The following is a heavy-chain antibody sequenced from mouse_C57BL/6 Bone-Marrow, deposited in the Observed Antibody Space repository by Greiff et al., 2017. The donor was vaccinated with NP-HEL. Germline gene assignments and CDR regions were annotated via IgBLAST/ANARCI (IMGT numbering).Heavy chain of an antibody. D-gene: IGHD1-1*01. CDR3: ASPPYYGSSYGYFDV. Sequence: DVKLVESGAELVRPGSSVKMSCKTSGYTFTSYGINWVKQRPGQGLEWIGYIYIGNGYTEYNEKFKGKATLTSDTSSSTAYMQLSSLTSEDSAIYFCASPPYYGSSYGYFDVWGTGTTVTVSS. CDR1: GYTFTSYG. V-gene: IGHV1-58*01. J-gene: IGHJ1*03. CDR2: IYIGNGYT.